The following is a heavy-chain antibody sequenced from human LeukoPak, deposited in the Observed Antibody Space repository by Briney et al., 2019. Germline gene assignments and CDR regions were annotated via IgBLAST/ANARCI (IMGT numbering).Heavy chain of an antibody. J-gene: IGHJ3*01. D-gene: IGHD6-19*01. Sequence: QPGGSLRPSCAASEFSFSSSNMNWVRQAPGKGLEWISYISGSSSTIFYADSVKGRFIISRDNAKKSMYLQMNSLRADDTAVYYCAREVSGWRGGAFDLWGQGTMVTVSS. CDR1: EFSFSSSN. CDR3: AREVSGWRGGAFDL. CDR2: ISGSSSTI. V-gene: IGHV3-48*04.